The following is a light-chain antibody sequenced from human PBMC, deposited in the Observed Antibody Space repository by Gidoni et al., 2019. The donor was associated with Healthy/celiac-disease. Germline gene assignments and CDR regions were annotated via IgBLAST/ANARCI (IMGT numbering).Light chain of an antibody. Sequence: EIVLTQSPGTLSLSPGERATLSCRASQSVSSSYLAWYQQKPGQAPRLLIYCASSRATGIPDRCSGSGSGTDFTLTISRLEPEDFAVYYCQQYGSHGTFGQGTKVEIK. CDR1: QSVSSSY. J-gene: IGKJ1*01. V-gene: IGKV3-20*01. CDR2: CAS. CDR3: QQYGSHGT.